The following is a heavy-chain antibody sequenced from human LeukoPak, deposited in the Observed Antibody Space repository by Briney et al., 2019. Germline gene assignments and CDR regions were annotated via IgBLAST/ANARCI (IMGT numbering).Heavy chain of an antibody. D-gene: IGHD2/OR15-2a*01. Sequence: SGGSLRLSCAASGFTLSGHWMHWFRQPPGRGLAWVSRNKYDGSESYYADSVKGRFTISRDNAKNTLYLQMNSLRAEDTAVYYCAKDVNLDYWGQGTLVTVSS. V-gene: IGHV3-74*01. CDR1: GFTLSGHW. CDR2: NKYDGSES. J-gene: IGHJ4*02. CDR3: AKDVNLDY.